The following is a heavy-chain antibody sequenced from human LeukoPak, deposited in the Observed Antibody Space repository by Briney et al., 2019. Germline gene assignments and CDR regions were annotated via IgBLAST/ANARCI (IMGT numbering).Heavy chain of an antibody. V-gene: IGHV3-21*01. CDR2: ISSSSSYI. CDR1: GFTFSSYS. J-gene: IGHJ3*02. D-gene: IGHD3-10*01. Sequence: GGSPRLSCAVSGFTFSSYSMNWVRQAPGKGLEWVSSISSSSSYIYYADSVKGRFTISRDNAKNSLYLQMNSLRAEDTAVYYCARDLAGGAFDIWGQGTMVTVSS. CDR3: ARDLAGGAFDI.